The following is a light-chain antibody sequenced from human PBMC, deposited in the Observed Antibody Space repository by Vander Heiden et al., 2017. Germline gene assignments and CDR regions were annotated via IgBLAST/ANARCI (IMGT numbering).Light chain of an antibody. CDR2: AAS. J-gene: IGKJ2*01. CDR3: QQLNSYPQDT. CDR1: QGISSY. V-gene: IGKV1-9*01. Sequence: DIQLTQSPSFLSASVGDRVTITCRASQGISSYLAWYQQKPGKAPKLLIYAASTLQSGVPSRFSGSGSGTEFTLTISSLQPEEFATYYCQQLNSYPQDTFGQGTKLXIK.